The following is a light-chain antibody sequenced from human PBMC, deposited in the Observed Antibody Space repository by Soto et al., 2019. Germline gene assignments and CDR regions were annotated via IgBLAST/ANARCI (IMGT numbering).Light chain of an antibody. Sequence: IQMTQSPSSLSASVGDRVTITCRASQSISSYLNWYQQKPGKAPKLLIYAASSLQSGIPDRFRGSGSGTDFTLTISSLEPEDSAVYYCQDSSTSPWPFGQGTKVDIK. V-gene: IGKV1-39*02. CDR1: QSISSY. CDR2: AAS. CDR3: QDSSTSPWP. J-gene: IGKJ1*01.